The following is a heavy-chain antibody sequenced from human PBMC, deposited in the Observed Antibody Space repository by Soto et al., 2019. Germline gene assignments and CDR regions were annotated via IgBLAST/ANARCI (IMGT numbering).Heavy chain of an antibody. CDR2: IIPIFGTA. Sequence: SVKFSCKASGGTFSSYAISWVRQAPGQGLECMGGIIPIFGTANYAQKFQGRVTITAXXXXSXXXMXLXXLRSADTAVYYCGADITGFDYWGQGTLVTVSS. D-gene: IGHD1-20*01. CDR3: GADITGFDY. J-gene: IGHJ4*02. V-gene: IGHV1-69*13. CDR1: GGTFSSYA.